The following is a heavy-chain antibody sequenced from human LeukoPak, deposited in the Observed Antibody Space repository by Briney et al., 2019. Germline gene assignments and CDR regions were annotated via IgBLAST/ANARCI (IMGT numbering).Heavy chain of an antibody. D-gene: IGHD3-3*01. CDR3: ARGDPDFWSGSGR. CDR1: GFTFSNYW. V-gene: IGHV3-7*01. CDR2: IEQDGSEK. J-gene: IGHJ4*02. Sequence: GGSLRLSCAASGFTFSNYWMSWVRQAPGKGLEWVANIEQDGSEKYYVDSVKGRFTISRDNAKNSLYLQMNSLRAEDTAVYYCARGDPDFWSGSGRWGQGTLVTVSS.